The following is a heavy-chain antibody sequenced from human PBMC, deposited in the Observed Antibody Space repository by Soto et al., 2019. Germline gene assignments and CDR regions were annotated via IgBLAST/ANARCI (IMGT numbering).Heavy chain of an antibody. D-gene: IGHD3-10*01. Sequence: ASVKVSCKASGYTFTGYYMHWVRQAPGQGLEWMGWINPNSGGTNYAQKFQGRVTMTRDTSISTAYMELSRLRSDDTAVYYCARVLMVRGVIMALDYYYGMDVWGQGTTVTVSS. CDR1: GYTFTGYY. CDR2: INPNSGGT. J-gene: IGHJ6*02. V-gene: IGHV1-2*02. CDR3: ARVLMVRGVIMALDYYYGMDV.